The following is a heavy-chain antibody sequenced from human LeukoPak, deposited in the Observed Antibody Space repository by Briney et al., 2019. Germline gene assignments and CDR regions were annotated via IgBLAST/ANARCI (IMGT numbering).Heavy chain of an antibody. J-gene: IGHJ6*02. D-gene: IGHD6-13*01. CDR2: ISGSGGST. V-gene: IGHV3-23*01. Sequence: GGSLRLSCAASGFTFSSYAMSWVRQAPGKGLEWVSAISGSGGSTYYADSVKGRFTISRDNSKNTLYLQMNSLRAEDTAVYYCARDPGPPAGYSSSWYPDYYYGMDVWGQGTTVTVSS. CDR1: GFTFSSYA. CDR3: ARDPGPPAGYSSSWYPDYYYGMDV.